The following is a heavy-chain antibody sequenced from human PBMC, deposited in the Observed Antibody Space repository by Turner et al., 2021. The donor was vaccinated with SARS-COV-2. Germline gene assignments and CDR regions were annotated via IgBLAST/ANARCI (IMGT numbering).Heavy chain of an antibody. V-gene: IGHV1-69*01. D-gene: IGHD5-18*01. CDR2: IIHIFGTA. CDR3: ARRIQLWSLPGASDI. Sequence: QVQLVQSGAEVKKPGSSVKVSCKASGGTFSSYGISWVRQAPGQGLEWMGGIIHIFGTANYAQKFQGRVTNTADESTSTAYMELSSLRSEDTAVYYCARRIQLWSLPGASDIWGQGTMVTVSS. CDR1: GGTFSSYG. J-gene: IGHJ3*02.